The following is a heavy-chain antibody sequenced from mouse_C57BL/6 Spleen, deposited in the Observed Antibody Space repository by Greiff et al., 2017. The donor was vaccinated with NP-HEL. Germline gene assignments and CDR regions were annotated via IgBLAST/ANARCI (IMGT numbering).Heavy chain of an antibody. CDR1: GYTFTSYW. CDR2: IDPNSGGT. J-gene: IGHJ4*01. V-gene: IGHV1-72*01. Sequence: QVQLQQSGAELVKPGASVKLSCKASGYTFTSYWMHWVKQRPGRGLEWIGRIDPNSGGTKYNEKFKSKATLTVDKPSSTAYMQLSSLTSEDSAVYYCARKYYGSSTLYYAMDYWGQGTSVTVSS. CDR3: ARKYYGSSTLYYAMDY. D-gene: IGHD1-1*01.